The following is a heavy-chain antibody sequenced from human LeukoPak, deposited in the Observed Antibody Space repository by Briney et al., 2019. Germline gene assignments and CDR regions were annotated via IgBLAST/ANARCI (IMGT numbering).Heavy chain of an antibody. V-gene: IGHV3-74*01. D-gene: IGHD5-18*01. CDR1: GFTFSSYW. CDR3: ASGVLAAMVPDY. CDR2: ISGGGSAT. J-gene: IGHJ4*02. Sequence: PGGSLRLSCAASGFTFSSYWMHWVRQAPGQGLVWISRISGGGSATSYADSVKGRFTISRDNAKNTLYLQMNSLRAEDTAVYYCASGVLAAMVPDYWGQGILVTVSS.